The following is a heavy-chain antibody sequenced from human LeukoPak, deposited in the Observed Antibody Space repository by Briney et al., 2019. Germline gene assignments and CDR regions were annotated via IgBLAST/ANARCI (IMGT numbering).Heavy chain of an antibody. D-gene: IGHD3-16*01. Sequence: GGSLRLSCAASGFTFSSYSMNWVRQAPGKGLEWVAGRCSAGNNKYYADSVKGRFTISRDNSKNTLYLQMNSLRAEDTAVYYWARGSWGVDYWGQGTLVT. CDR2: RCSAGNNK. CDR3: ARGSWGVDY. CDR1: GFTFSSYS. J-gene: IGHJ4*02. V-gene: IGHV3-33*08.